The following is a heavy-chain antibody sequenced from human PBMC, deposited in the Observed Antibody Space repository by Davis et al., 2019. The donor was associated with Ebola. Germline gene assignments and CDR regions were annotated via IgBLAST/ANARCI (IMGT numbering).Heavy chain of an antibody. J-gene: IGHJ6*02. CDR3: ARIAAAEGSPDV. CDR2: IWYDGSNK. D-gene: IGHD6-13*01. V-gene: IGHV3-33*01. Sequence: PGGSLRLSCEASGFTFSRYGMHWVRQAPGKGLEWVAVIWYDGSNKYYADSVKGRFTISRDNSKNTLYLQMNSLRAEDTAVYYCARIAAAEGSPDVWGQGTTVTVSS. CDR1: GFTFSRYG.